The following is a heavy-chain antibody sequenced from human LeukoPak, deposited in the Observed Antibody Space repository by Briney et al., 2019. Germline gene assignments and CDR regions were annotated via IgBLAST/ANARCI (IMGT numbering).Heavy chain of an antibody. CDR1: GGTFSSYA. J-gene: IGHJ6*02. CDR3: ARGGNTSDLYYGMDV. Sequence: ASVKVSCEASGGTFSSYALSWVRQAPGQGLEWMGRIIPIFGTANYAQKFQGRVTITADESTSTAYMELSSLRSEDTAIYYCARGGNTSDLYYGMDVWGQGTTVTVSS. D-gene: IGHD6-25*01. CDR2: IIPIFGTA. V-gene: IGHV1-69*13.